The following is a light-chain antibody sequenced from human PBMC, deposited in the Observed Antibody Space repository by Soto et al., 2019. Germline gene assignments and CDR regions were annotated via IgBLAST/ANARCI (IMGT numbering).Light chain of an antibody. J-gene: IGKJ1*01. CDR2: DVS. CDR1: QSVSSNY. Sequence: ETVLTQSPGTLSLSPGERATLSCRSSQSVSSNYLAWYQQKPGQAPRLLIYDVSSRATGMPDRFSGSGSGTDFTLTISRLEPEYFAMYYCQQYGSSPTFGQGTKVEIK. CDR3: QQYGSSPT. V-gene: IGKV3-20*01.